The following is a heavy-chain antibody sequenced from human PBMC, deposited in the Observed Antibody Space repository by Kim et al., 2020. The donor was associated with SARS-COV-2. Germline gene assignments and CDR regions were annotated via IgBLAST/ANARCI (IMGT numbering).Heavy chain of an antibody. CDR1: GFTFSSYA. J-gene: IGHJ6*02. Sequence: GGSPRLSCAASGFTFSSYAMHWVRQAPGKGLEWVAVISYDGSNKYYADSVKGRFTISRDNSKNTLYLQMNSLRAEDTAVYYCARDTWSRTYYDILTGYYPDYYYGMDVWGQGTTVTVSS. V-gene: IGHV3-30*04. D-gene: IGHD3-9*01. CDR2: ISYDGSNK. CDR3: ARDTWSRTYYDILTGYYPDYYYGMDV.